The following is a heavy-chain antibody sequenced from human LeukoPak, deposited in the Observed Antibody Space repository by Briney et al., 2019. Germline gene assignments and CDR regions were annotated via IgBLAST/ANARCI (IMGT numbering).Heavy chain of an antibody. D-gene: IGHD2-15*01. CDR2: PYYSGTT. CDR1: GGSISSNTYY. CDR3: ARHGPWDIVVVVAATPGDAFDI. J-gene: IGHJ3*02. Sequence: SETLSLTCTVSGGSISSNTYYWGWIRQPPGKGLEWIGSPYYSGTTYYNPSLKSRVTISVDTSKNQFSLKLSSVTAADTAVYYCARHGPWDIVVVVAATPGDAFDIWGQGTMVTVSS. V-gene: IGHV4-39*01.